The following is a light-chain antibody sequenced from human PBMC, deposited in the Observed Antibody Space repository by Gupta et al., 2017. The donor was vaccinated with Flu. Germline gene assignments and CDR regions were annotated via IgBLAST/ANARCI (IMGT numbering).Light chain of an antibody. J-gene: IGLJ2*01. CDR3: QVCDTGRDQGV. V-gene: IGLV3-21*03. CDR2: DDS. Sequence: YVLTQPPSVSVAPGRTARIACEGNYIGGKNVHWYQQMPGQAPVVVVYDDSDRPSGIPERFSGSNSGNTATLTIIRVEAGDEADDYCQVCDTGRDQGVFGGGTKLTVL. CDR1: YIGGKN.